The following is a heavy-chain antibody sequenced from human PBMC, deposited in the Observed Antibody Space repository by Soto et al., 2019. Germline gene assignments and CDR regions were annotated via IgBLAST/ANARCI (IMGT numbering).Heavy chain of an antibody. CDR2: IDPSGSYT. Sequence: GESLKISCKGSGYSFTSYWISWVRQMPGKGLEWMGRIDPSGSYTNYSPSFQGHVTISADKSISTAYLQWSSLKASDTAMYYCARLPRSSWRSYYYYYGMDVWGQGTTVTVSS. D-gene: IGHD2-2*01. CDR3: ARLPRSSWRSYYYYYGMDV. V-gene: IGHV5-10-1*01. CDR1: GYSFTSYW. J-gene: IGHJ6*02.